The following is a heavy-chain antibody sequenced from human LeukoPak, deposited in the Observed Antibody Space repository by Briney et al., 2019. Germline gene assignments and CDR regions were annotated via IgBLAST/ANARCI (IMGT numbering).Heavy chain of an antibody. Sequence: GGSLRLSCAAAGFTFRSYAMNWVRQAPGKGLEWVSAISGTGDSPHYADSVKGRFTISRDNSKNTLYLQMNSLRAEDTAFYYCAKDIGWFDPWGQGTLVTVSS. J-gene: IGHJ5*02. CDR2: ISGTGDSP. V-gene: IGHV3-23*01. CDR3: AKDIGWFDP. CDR1: GFTFRSYA.